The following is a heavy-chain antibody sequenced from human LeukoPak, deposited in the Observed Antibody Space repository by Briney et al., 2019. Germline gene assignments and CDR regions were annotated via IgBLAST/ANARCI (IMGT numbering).Heavy chain of an antibody. V-gene: IGHV1-8*03. CDR3: ARARRIVGATTYLYYFDY. D-gene: IGHD1-26*01. J-gene: IGHJ4*02. Sequence: GASVKVSCKASGYTFTSYDINWVRQATGRGLEWMGWMNPNSGNTGYAQKFQGRVTITRNTSISTAYMELSSLRSEDTAVYYCARARRIVGATTYLYYFDYWGQGTLVTVSS. CDR1: GYTFTSYD. CDR2: MNPNSGNT.